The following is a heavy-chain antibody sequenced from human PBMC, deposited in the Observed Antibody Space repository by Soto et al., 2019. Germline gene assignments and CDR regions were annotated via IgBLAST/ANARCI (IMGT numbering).Heavy chain of an antibody. CDR2: INPSGGST. Sequence: GASVKVFCKASGYTFTSYYMHCVRQAPGQELEWMGIINPSGGSTSYAQKFQGRVTMTRDTSTSTVYMELSSLRSEDTAVYYCARRLVIAQYYYYGMDVWGQGTTVTVSS. V-gene: IGHV1-46*01. D-gene: IGHD3-9*01. CDR1: GYTFTSYY. CDR3: ARRLVIAQYYYYGMDV. J-gene: IGHJ6*02.